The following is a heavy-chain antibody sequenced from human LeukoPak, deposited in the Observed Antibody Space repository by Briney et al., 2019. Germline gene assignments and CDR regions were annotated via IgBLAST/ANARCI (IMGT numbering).Heavy chain of an antibody. D-gene: IGHD3-22*01. V-gene: IGHV3-33*01. CDR3: ARGVMYYDSSGYLFDY. J-gene: IGHJ4*02. CDR1: GFTFSSYG. Sequence: PGGSLRLSCSASGFTFSSYGMHWVRQAPGKGLEWVAIIWYDGSNKYYADSVKGRFTISRDNSKNTLYLQMNSLRAGDTAVYYCARGVMYYDSSGYLFDYWGQGILVTASS. CDR2: IWYDGSNK.